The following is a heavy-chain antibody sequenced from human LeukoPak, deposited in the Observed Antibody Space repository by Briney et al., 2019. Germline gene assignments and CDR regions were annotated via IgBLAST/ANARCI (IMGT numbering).Heavy chain of an antibody. Sequence: GGSLRLSCAAPGFNFDDYAIHWVRQAPGKGLEWVSLVSGDGGSTVYADSVRGRFTISRDNSKNSLYLQMSSLRSEDTALYFCAGESDSSGWYDYWGQGTLVTVSS. J-gene: IGHJ4*02. CDR1: GFNFDDYA. CDR3: AGESDSSGWYDY. D-gene: IGHD6-19*01. CDR2: VSGDGGST. V-gene: IGHV3-43*02.